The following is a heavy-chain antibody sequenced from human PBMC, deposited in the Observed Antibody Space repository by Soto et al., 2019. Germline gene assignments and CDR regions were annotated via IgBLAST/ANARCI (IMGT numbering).Heavy chain of an antibody. CDR2: INGDGDNT. Sequence: EVQLVESGGGLAQPGRSLRLSCAASGFTFDDHAMHWVRQRPGKGLEWVSAINGDGDNTDYADSVKGRFTISRDNAENSLYLQLNSLRPEDTAFYYCARGYCSGQRCRRPYAFDFWGQGTMVTVSS. CDR3: ARGYCSGQRCRRPYAFDF. J-gene: IGHJ3*01. D-gene: IGHD2-15*01. V-gene: IGHV3-9*01. CDR1: GFTFDDHA.